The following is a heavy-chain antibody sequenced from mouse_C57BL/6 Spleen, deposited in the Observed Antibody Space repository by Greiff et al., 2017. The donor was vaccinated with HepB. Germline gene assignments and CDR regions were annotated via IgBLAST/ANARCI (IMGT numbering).Heavy chain of an antibody. Sequence: EVQLQQSGPELVKPGASVKISCKASGYTFTDYYMNWVKQSHGKSLEWIGDINPNNGGTSYNQKFKGKATLTVDKSSSTAYMELRSLTSEDSAVYYCAGYWDVGAMDYWGQGTSVTVSS. CDR3: AGYWDVGAMDY. D-gene: IGHD4-1*01. J-gene: IGHJ4*01. V-gene: IGHV1-26*01. CDR2: INPNNGGT. CDR1: GYTFTDYY.